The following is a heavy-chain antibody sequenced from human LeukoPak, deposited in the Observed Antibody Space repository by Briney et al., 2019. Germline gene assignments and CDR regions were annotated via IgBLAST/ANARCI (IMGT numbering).Heavy chain of an antibody. CDR1: GGSINGGNYY. J-gene: IGHJ4*02. D-gene: IGHD2-2*01. V-gene: IGHV4-61*02. CDR2: ISPSGST. CDR3: ARVSYQEGVDY. Sequence: SETLSLTCTASGGSINGGNYYWTWIRQPAGKGLEWIGRISPSGSTNYNPSLTSRVTISVDTSKNQFSLKLSFVTAADTAVYYCARVSYQEGVDYWGQGTLVTVSS.